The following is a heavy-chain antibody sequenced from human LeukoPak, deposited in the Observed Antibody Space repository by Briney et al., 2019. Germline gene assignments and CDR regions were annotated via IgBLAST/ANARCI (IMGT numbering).Heavy chain of an antibody. CDR1: GFTFSSYA. D-gene: IGHD3-22*01. Sequence: GGSLRLSCAASGFTFSSYAMSWVRQAPGKGLEWVSAISGSGGSTYYADSVKGRFTISRDNSKNTLYLQMNSLRAEDTAVYYCAKDHYDSSGYPGRFDYWGQGTLVTVSS. V-gene: IGHV3-23*01. J-gene: IGHJ4*02. CDR3: AKDHYDSSGYPGRFDY. CDR2: ISGSGGST.